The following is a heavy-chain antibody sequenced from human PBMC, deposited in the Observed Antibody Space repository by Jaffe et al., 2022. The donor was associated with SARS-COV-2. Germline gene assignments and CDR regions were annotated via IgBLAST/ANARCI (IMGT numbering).Heavy chain of an antibody. D-gene: IGHD3-16*01. Sequence: QVQLQQWGAGLLKPSETLSLTCGVYGGSFSGSYWSWFRQPPGKGLEWIGEINNSGSTNYNPSLKSRVTISIDTSKKQFSLKVNSVTAADTAVYYCARTHVGGYGMDVWGQGTTVTVSS. CDR2: INNSGST. CDR3: ARTHVGGYGMDV. V-gene: IGHV4-34*01. J-gene: IGHJ6*02. CDR1: GGSFSGSY.